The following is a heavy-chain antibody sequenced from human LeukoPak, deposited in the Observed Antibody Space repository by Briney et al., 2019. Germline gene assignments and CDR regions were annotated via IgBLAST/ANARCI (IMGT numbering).Heavy chain of an antibody. Sequence: SGTLSLTCAVSGGSISSSNWWSWVRQPPGKGLEWIGEIYHSGSTNYNPSLKSRVTISVDKSKNQFSLKLSSVPAAHPAVYFFARHPKGHTYYYDSSGSDYWGQGTLVTVSS. CDR2: IYHSGST. J-gene: IGHJ4*02. CDR3: ARHPKGHTYYYDSSGSDY. D-gene: IGHD3-22*01. CDR1: GGSISSSNW. V-gene: IGHV4-4*02.